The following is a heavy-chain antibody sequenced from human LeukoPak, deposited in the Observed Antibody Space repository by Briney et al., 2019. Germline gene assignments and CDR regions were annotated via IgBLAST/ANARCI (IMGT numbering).Heavy chain of an antibody. J-gene: IGHJ3*02. CDR3: ARPSETNYAHGAFDI. D-gene: IGHD1-7*01. CDR2: IYPGDSDT. Sequence: PGESLQISCQGSGSSFTSYWIGWVRQLPGKGLEWMGIIYPGDSDTRYSPSFQGQVAISADKSISTAYLQWSSLKASDTAMYCCARPSETNYAHGAFDIWGQGTMVTVSS. V-gene: IGHV5-51*01. CDR1: GSSFTSYW.